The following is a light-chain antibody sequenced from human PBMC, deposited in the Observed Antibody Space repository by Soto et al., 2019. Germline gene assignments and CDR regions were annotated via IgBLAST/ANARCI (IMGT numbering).Light chain of an antibody. CDR2: AAS. J-gene: IGKJ2*01. CDR3: QQQGT. Sequence: EIVLTQFPGTLSLSPGERATLSCRPSQSLSSSYLVWYQQKPGQAPRLLICAASRRATGIPDRFSGSGSATESTLPISRLQHEDSAVYYCQQQGTFGQGSKLEIK. V-gene: IGKV3-20*01. CDR1: QSLSSSY.